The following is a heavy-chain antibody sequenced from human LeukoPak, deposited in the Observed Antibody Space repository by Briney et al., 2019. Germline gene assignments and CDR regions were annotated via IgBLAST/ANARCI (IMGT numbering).Heavy chain of an antibody. D-gene: IGHD6-19*01. J-gene: IGHJ4*02. CDR3: ARSFIAVADLDY. V-gene: IGHV4-39*07. CDR2: IYHSGST. CDR1: GGSISSGSYY. Sequence: SETLSLTCTVSGGSISSGSYYWSWIRQPPGKGLEWIGSIYHSGSTYYNPSLKSRVTISVDTSKNQFSLKLSSVTAADTAVYYCARSFIAVADLDYWGQGTLVTVSS.